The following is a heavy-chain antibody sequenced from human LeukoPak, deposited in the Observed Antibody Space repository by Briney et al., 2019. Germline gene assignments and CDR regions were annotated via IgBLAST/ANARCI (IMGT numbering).Heavy chain of an antibody. Sequence: SQTLSLTCALSGDSVSSNSAAWNWIRQSPSRGLEWLGRTYYRSKWYNDYAVSVKSRITINPDTSKNQFSLQLNSVTPEDTAVYYCARAQWLVRENYFDYWGQGTLVTVSS. CDR1: GDSVSSNSAA. D-gene: IGHD6-19*01. CDR3: ARAQWLVRENYFDY. J-gene: IGHJ4*02. V-gene: IGHV6-1*01. CDR2: TYYRSKWYN.